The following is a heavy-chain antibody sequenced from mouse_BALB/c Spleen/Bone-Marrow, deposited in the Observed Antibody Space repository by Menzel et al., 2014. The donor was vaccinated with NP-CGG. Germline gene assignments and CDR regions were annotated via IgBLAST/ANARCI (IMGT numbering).Heavy chain of an antibody. CDR3: ARDGYSSLAMEY. Sequence: QAQLQQSGAELMKPGASVKISCKTTGYTFSGYWIEWVKQTPGHGLEWIGEILPGSTSTNYNEKFKDKATFTADTSSNTAYMQLSSLTSKASDVYYCARDGYSSLAMEYWGQGTSVTVSS. J-gene: IGHJ4*01. CDR2: ILPGSTST. CDR1: GYTFSGYW. V-gene: IGHV1-9*01. D-gene: IGHD2-3*01.